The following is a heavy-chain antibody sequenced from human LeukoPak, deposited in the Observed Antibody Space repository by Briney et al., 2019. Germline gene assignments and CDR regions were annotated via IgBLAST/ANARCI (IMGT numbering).Heavy chain of an antibody. CDR3: ARVITNIVVVPAATLFDY. J-gene: IGHJ4*02. V-gene: IGHV1-2*02. D-gene: IGHD2-2*01. CDR1: GYTFTGYY. Sequence: ASVKVSCKASGYTFTGYYMHWVRQAPGQGLEWMGWINPNSSGTNYAQKFQGRVTMTRDTSISTAYMELSRLRSDDTAVYYCARVITNIVVVPAATLFDYWGQGTLVTVSS. CDR2: INPNSSGT.